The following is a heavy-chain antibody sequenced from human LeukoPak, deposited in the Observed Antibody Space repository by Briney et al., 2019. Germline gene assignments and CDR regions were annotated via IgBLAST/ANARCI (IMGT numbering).Heavy chain of an antibody. CDR3: AREFLLQQGVSGAFDI. CDR1: GFTFSSYG. V-gene: IGHV3-30*02. J-gene: IGHJ3*02. D-gene: IGHD6-13*01. Sequence: PGGSLRLSCAASGFTFSSYGMHWVRQAPGKGLEWVAFIQYDGSDKYYADSVKGRFTISRDNSKNTLYLQMNSLRAEDTAVYYCAREFLLQQGVSGAFDIWGQGTMVTVSS. CDR2: IQYDGSDK.